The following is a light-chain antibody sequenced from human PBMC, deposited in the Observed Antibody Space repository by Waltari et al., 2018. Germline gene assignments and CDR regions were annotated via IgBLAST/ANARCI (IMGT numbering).Light chain of an antibody. CDR2: LNSDGSH. Sequence: QPELTQSPSASASLGASVKLTCILSSGRSSYAIAWHQQQPQKGPRYLMKLNSDGSHNKGDGIPDRFSGSSSGAERYLTISSLQSEDEADYYCQTWGTGTHVVFGGGTKLTVL. V-gene: IGLV4-69*01. J-gene: IGLJ2*01. CDR1: SGRSSYA. CDR3: QTWGTGTHVV.